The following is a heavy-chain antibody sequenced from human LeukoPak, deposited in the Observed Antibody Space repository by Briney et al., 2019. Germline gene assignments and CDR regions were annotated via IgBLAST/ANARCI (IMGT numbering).Heavy chain of an antibody. Sequence: GTSLSLSCAASGFNFSSYAMHWVRQAPGEGLEWVGLISYGGIDKSYADSVKGRFTISRDSSKRTLYLQMNSLRAEDTAMYYCARESWSDSVAFDIWGLGTMVIVSS. CDR2: ISYGGIDK. J-gene: IGHJ3*02. V-gene: IGHV3-30*04. D-gene: IGHD3-3*01. CDR1: GFNFSSYA. CDR3: ARESWSDSVAFDI.